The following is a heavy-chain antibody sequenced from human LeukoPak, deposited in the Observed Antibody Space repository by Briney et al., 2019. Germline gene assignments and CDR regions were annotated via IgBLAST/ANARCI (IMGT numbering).Heavy chain of an antibody. V-gene: IGHV3-7*01. Sequence: GGSLRLSCAASGFSFTSYWMKWVRQAPGKGLEWVATIKEDGSETNYVDSVKGRFTISRDNAKNSLFLQMNSLRVEDAAVYYCARGANGAFDIWGQGTMVTVSP. CDR1: GFSFTSYW. CDR2: IKEDGSET. D-gene: IGHD4/OR15-4a*01. J-gene: IGHJ3*02. CDR3: ARGANGAFDI.